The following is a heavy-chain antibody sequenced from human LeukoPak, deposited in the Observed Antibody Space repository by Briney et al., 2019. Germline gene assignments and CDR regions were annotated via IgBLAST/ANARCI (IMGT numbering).Heavy chain of an antibody. CDR3: ASRDHYGLFVAY. CDR2: IYYSGSI. Sequence: SETLSLTCTVSGGSVSSGDYYWSWIRQPPGKGLEWIGYIYYSGSIYYNPSLKSRVTVSVDTSKNQFSLKLSSVTAADTAVYYCASRDHYGLFVAYWGQGTLVTVSS. J-gene: IGHJ4*02. D-gene: IGHD3-10*01. V-gene: IGHV4-30-4*01. CDR1: GGSVSSGDYY.